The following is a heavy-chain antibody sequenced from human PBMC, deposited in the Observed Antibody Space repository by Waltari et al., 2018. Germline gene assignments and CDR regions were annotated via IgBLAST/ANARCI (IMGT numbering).Heavy chain of an antibody. D-gene: IGHD6-13*01. V-gene: IGHV2-70*04. CDR1: GFSLSTSGMR. J-gene: IGHJ3*02. CDR2: IDWDDDK. Sequence: QVTLKESGPALVKPTQTLTLTCTFSGFSLSTSGMRVSWIRQPPGKALEWLARIDWDDDKFYSTSLKTRLTISKDTSKNQVVLTMTNMDPVDTATYYCARSTYSSSWYAFDIWGQGTMVTVSS. CDR3: ARSTYSSSWYAFDI.